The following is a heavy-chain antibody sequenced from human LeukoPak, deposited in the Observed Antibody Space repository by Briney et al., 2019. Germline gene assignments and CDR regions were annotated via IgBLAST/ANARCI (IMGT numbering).Heavy chain of an antibody. V-gene: IGHV4-59*12. CDR1: GGSISSYY. J-gene: IGHJ3*02. CDR3: ARGYYYDSSGPPRGDAFDI. D-gene: IGHD3-22*01. Sequence: SETLSLTCTVSGGSISSYYWSWIRQPPGKGLEWIGYIYYSGSTNYNPSLKSRVTISVDRSKNQFSLKLSSVTAADTAVYYCARGYYYDSSGPPRGDAFDIWGQGTVVTVSS. CDR2: IYYSGST.